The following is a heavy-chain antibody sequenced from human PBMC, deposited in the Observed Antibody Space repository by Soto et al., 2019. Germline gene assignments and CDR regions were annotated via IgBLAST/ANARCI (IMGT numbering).Heavy chain of an antibody. D-gene: IGHD6-13*01. Sequence: ASVNVSCKASGYTFTGYYIHWVRQAPGQGLEWMGWINPNSGGTNYAQKFQGRVTMTRDTSISTAYMELSRLRSDDTAVYYCARDGTSSSWYGYYYYGMDVWGQGTTVTVSS. CDR1: GYTFTGYY. CDR2: INPNSGGT. V-gene: IGHV1-2*02. CDR3: ARDGTSSSWYGYYYYGMDV. J-gene: IGHJ6*02.